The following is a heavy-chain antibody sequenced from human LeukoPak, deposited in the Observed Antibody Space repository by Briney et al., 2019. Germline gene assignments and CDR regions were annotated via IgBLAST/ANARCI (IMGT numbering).Heavy chain of an antibody. D-gene: IGHD5-18*01. Sequence: SQTLSLTWTVSAGSISRYYWSSVRQPPGNGMGSQGFIYYSGSTNYNPSLKSRVTISVDTSKNQFSLKLSSVTAADTAVYYCARANPHVDTAMSLDYWGQGTLVTVSS. J-gene: IGHJ4*02. CDR2: IYYSGST. CDR3: ARANPHVDTAMSLDY. CDR1: AGSISRYY. V-gene: IGHV4-59*01.